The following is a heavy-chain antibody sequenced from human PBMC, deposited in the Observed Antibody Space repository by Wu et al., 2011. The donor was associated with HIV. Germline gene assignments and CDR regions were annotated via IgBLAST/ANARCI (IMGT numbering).Heavy chain of an antibody. Sequence: QVQLVQSGVEVKRPWASVKVSCKGSGYTFTNYGFSWVRQAPGQGLEWMGWISADTGDTNYAQKFKGRVTMTRDTSTTTVYVELRSLTFDDTAVYYCARAVGYTYGSDYFYYMDVWGEGTTVTVS. CDR3: ARAVGYTYGSDYFYYMDV. V-gene: IGHV1-18*01. CDR1: GYTFTNYG. D-gene: IGHD5-18*01. CDR2: ISADTGDT. J-gene: IGHJ6*03.